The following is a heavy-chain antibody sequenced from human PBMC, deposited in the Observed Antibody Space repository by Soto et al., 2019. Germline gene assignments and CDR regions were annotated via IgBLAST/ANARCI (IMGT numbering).Heavy chain of an antibody. V-gene: IGHV4-39*01. CDR2: IYYSGST. D-gene: IGHD3-10*01. Sequence: QLQLQESGPGLVKPSETLSLTCTVSGGSISSSSYYWGWIRQPPGKGLEWIGSIYYSGSTYYNPSLKSRVTISLDTSKNQFSLMLSSVTAADTAVYYCARQFVLLWFGELLSWFDPCGQGTLVTVSS. CDR1: GGSISSSSYY. CDR3: ARQFVLLWFGELLSWFDP. J-gene: IGHJ5*02.